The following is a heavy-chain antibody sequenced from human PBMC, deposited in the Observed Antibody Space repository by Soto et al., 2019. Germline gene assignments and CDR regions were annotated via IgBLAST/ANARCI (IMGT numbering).Heavy chain of an antibody. Sequence: GGSLRLSCAASGFIFGNHGMTWVRQAPGRALEWVSTINANAIDTYYADSVKGRFTISRDNSKNTLYLQMNSLRAEDTAVYYCAKDRSTVKGYFDYWGQGTLVTVSS. D-gene: IGHD4-4*01. J-gene: IGHJ4*02. V-gene: IGHV3-23*01. CDR3: AKDRSTVKGYFDY. CDR1: GFIFGNHG. CDR2: INANAIDT.